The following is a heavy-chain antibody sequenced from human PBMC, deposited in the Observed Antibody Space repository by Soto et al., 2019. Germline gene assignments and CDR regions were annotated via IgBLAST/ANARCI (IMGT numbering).Heavy chain of an antibody. CDR1: GGTFSDYA. J-gene: IGHJ6*02. CDR3: ARDRIQLRLGKYSFNGMDV. Sequence: QVQLVQSGAEMRKPGSSLRVSCKASGGTFSDYAFSWVRQAPGQGLEWMGGIVPRFGSPNYAQKFGGRVTITADTSSSTGYMALSSLRFDDTAVYFCARDRIQLRLGKYSFNGMDVWGQGITIIDSS. V-gene: IGHV1-69*06. D-gene: IGHD3-16*01. CDR2: IVPRFGSP.